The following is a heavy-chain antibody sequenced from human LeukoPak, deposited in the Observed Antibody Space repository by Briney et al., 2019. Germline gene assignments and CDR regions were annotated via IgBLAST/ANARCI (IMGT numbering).Heavy chain of an antibody. CDR3: ARSSSHNWFDP. Sequence: SETLSLTCTVSGGSIRSYYWSWIRQPPGKGLEWIGYIYYSGSPNYNPSLNSRVTISLDTSKNHFSLRLSSVTAADTAVYYCARSSSHNWFDPWGQGTLVTVSS. V-gene: IGHV4-59*08. J-gene: IGHJ5*02. D-gene: IGHD6-6*01. CDR1: GGSIRSYY. CDR2: IYYSGSP.